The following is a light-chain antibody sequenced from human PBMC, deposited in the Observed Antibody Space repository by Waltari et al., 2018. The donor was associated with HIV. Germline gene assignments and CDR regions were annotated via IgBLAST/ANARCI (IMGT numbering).Light chain of an antibody. CDR1: VFVNLY. J-gene: IGKJ4*01. V-gene: IGKV1-39*01. CDR2: GSS. Sequence: DVQMTQSPSSLSASVGDRVTITCRTSVFVNLYLNWYQQRPGEAPKLLIYGSSILQSGVPSRFSGSGSGTNFVLTISGLRPEDSATYYCQQTFAVPLSVGAGTKVEI. CDR3: QQTFAVPLS.